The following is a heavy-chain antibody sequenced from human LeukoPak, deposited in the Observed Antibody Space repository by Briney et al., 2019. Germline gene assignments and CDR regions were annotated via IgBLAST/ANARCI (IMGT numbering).Heavy chain of an antibody. D-gene: IGHD2-2*01. CDR3: ARDRYCSSTSCYYYGMDV. V-gene: IGHV1-69*04. CDR2: IIPILGIA. J-gene: IGHJ6*02. Sequence: GASVKVSCKASGGTFSSYAISWVRQAPGQGLEWMGRIIPILGIANYAQKFQGRVTITADKSTSTAYMELSSLRSEDTAVYYCARDRYCSSTSCYYYGMDVWGQGTTVTVSS. CDR1: GGTFSSYA.